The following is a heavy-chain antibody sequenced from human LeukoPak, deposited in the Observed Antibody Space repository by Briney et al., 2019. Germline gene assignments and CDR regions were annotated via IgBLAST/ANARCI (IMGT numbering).Heavy chain of an antibody. V-gene: IGHV1-18*01. CDR2: ISAYNGNT. Sequence: ASVKVSCKASGYTFTSYGISWVRQAPGQGLEWMGWISAYNGNTNYAQKLQGRVTMTTDTSTSTAYMELRSLRSDDTAVYYCARDRSLMVTAMYAFDIWGQGTMVTVSS. J-gene: IGHJ3*02. CDR3: ARDRSLMVTAMYAFDI. CDR1: GYTFTSYG. D-gene: IGHD2-21*02.